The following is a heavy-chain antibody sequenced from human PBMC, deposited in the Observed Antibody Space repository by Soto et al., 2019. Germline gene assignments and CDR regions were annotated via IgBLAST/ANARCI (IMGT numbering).Heavy chain of an antibody. CDR2: IIPIFGTA. Sequence: ASVKVSCTASGGTFSSYAISWVRQAPGQGLGWMGGIIPIFGTANYAQKFQGRVTITADESTSTAYMELSSLRSEDTVVYYCARAKDTAMVDYYYYGMDVWGQGTTVTVSS. J-gene: IGHJ6*02. CDR3: ARAKDTAMVDYYYYGMDV. V-gene: IGHV1-69*13. CDR1: GGTFSSYA. D-gene: IGHD5-18*01.